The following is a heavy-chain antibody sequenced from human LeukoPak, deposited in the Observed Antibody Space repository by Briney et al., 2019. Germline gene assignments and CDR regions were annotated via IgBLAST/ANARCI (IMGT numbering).Heavy chain of an antibody. D-gene: IGHD4-17*01. J-gene: IGHJ4*02. Sequence: SETLSLTCAVYGGSFSGYYWSWIRQPPGKGLEWIGEINHSGSTNYNPSLKSRVTISVDTSKNHFSLTLSSVTAADTAVYYCARGGYGDYIYWGQGTLVPVSS. CDR3: ARGGYGDYIY. V-gene: IGHV4-34*01. CDR1: GGSFSGYY. CDR2: INHSGST.